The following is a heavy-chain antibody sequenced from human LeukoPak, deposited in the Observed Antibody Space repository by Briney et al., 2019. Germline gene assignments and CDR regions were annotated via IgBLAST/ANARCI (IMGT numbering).Heavy chain of an antibody. Sequence: ASVKVSCKASGYTFTSYGINWVRQAPGQGLEWMGWISAYNGDTNYAQKFQGRVTITADKSTSTAYMELSSLRSEDTAVYYCARRGRYSWLDSRYYYMDVWGKGTTVTVSS. D-gene: IGHD3-9*01. CDR1: GYTFTSYG. CDR2: ISAYNGDT. J-gene: IGHJ6*03. V-gene: IGHV1-18*01. CDR3: ARRGRYSWLDSRYYYMDV.